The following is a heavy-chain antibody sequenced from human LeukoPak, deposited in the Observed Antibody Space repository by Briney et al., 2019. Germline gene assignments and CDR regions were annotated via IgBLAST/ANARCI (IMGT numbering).Heavy chain of an antibody. CDR1: GITLSNYG. V-gene: IGHV3-23*01. CDR3: AKRGVVIRVILVGFHKEAYYFDS. Sequence: GSLRLSCAVSGITLSNYGMSWVRQAPGKGLEWVAGISDSGGRTNYADSVKGRFTISRDNPKNTLYLQMNSLRAEATAVYFCAKRGVVIRVILVGFHKEAYYFDSWGQGALVTVSS. D-gene: IGHD3-22*01. CDR2: ISDSGGRT. J-gene: IGHJ4*02.